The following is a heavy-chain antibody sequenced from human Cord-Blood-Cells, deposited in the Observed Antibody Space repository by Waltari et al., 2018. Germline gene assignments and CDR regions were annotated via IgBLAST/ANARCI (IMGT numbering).Heavy chain of an antibody. J-gene: IGHJ5*02. CDR3: ARLGGKRNSSCWYWFDP. V-gene: IGHV4-34*01. CDR1: GGSFSGYY. D-gene: IGHD6-19*01. CDR2: INHSGST. Sequence: QVQLQQWGAGLLKPSETLSLTCAVYGGSFSGYYWSWIRQPPGKGLEWIGEINHSGSTNYNPSRKSRGTISVDTSKNQFSLKLSSVTAADTAVYYCARLGGKRNSSCWYWFDPWGQGTLVTVSS.